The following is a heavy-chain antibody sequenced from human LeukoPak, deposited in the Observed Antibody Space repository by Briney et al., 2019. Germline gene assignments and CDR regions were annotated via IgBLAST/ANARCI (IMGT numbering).Heavy chain of an antibody. CDR1: GYSFTNYW. CDR3: ARRTFGYCSGGSCYPNFDY. J-gene: IGHJ4*02. Sequence: GESLKISCKGSGYSFTNYWIGWVRQMPGKGLEWMGIIYPGDSDTRYSPSFQGQVTISADKSISTAYLQWSSLKASDTAMYYCARRTFGYCSGGSCYPNFDYWGQGTLVTVSS. V-gene: IGHV5-51*01. CDR2: IYPGDSDT. D-gene: IGHD2-15*01.